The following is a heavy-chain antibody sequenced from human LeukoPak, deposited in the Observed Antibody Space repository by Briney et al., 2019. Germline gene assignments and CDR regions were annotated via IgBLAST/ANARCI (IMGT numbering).Heavy chain of an antibody. D-gene: IGHD6-19*01. CDR1: GFTFSSFA. CDR2: ISGGGITT. CDR3: PRQSYASGWNPFDY. V-gene: IGHV3-23*01. Sequence: GGSLRLSCAASGFTFSSFARSWVRQAPGKGLEWVSTISGGGITTYYADSAKGRFTISRDNSKNTLYLQMNSLTAEDTAVYYCPRQSYASGWNPFDYWGQGILVTVSS. J-gene: IGHJ4*02.